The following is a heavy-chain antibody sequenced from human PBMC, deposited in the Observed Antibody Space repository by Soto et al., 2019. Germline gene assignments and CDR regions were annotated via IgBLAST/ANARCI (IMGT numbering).Heavy chain of an antibody. CDR1: GYGFTTYG. CDR3: ARGRYGDY. CDR2: ISAHNGNT. Sequence: QVHLVQSGAEVKKPGASVKVSCKGSGYGFTTYGITWVRQAPGQGLEWMAWISAHNGNTNYAQKLQGRVTVTRDISTSTAYMGLSSLRSDDTAVYYCARGRYGDYWGQGALVTVSS. V-gene: IGHV1-18*01. D-gene: IGHD1-1*01. J-gene: IGHJ4*02.